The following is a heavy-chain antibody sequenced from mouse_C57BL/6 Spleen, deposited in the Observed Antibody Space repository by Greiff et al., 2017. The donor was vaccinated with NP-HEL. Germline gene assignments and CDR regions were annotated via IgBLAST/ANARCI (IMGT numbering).Heavy chain of an antibody. CDR2: IYPGSGST. Sequence: QVHVKQPGAELVKPGASVKMSCKASGYTFTSYWITWVKQRPGQGLEWIGDIYPGSGSTNYNEKFKSKATLTVDTSSSTAYMQLSSLTSEDSAVYYCARGGDYSWFAYWGQGTLVTVSA. D-gene: IGHD2-13*01. V-gene: IGHV1-55*01. CDR1: GYTFTSYW. J-gene: IGHJ3*01. CDR3: ARGGDYSWFAY.